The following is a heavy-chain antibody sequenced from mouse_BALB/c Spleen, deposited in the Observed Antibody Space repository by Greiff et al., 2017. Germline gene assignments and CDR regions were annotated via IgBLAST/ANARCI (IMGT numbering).Heavy chain of an antibody. Sequence: VKLVESGPGLVAPSQSLSITCTVSGFSLTNSGVHWVRQSPGKGLEWLGVIWGDGSTNYNSAFKSRLSISKDNSKSQVFLKMNSLQTDDTARYYCASGDYDLYWYFDVWGAGTTVTVSS. V-gene: IGHV2-6-6*01. CDR2: IWGDGST. J-gene: IGHJ1*01. CDR1: GFSLTNSG. CDR3: ASGDYDLYWYFDV. D-gene: IGHD2-4*01.